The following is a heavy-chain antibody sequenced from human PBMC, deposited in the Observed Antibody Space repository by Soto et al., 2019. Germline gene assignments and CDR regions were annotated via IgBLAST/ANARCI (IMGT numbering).Heavy chain of an antibody. J-gene: IGHJ4*02. V-gene: IGHV3-23*01. CDR2: ISASGGDT. D-gene: IGHD1-7*01. CDR3: AKEGLTRTTAHDGTPFH. Sequence: EVQLLESGGGLVQPGGSLRLSCAASGFTFSRYAMSWVRQAPGKGLEWVSGISASGGDTNYADSVKGRFNFSRDNSKNTVYLHMNSLRAEDTAVYYCAKEGLTRTTAHDGTPFHWGQGTLVTVSS. CDR1: GFTFSRYA.